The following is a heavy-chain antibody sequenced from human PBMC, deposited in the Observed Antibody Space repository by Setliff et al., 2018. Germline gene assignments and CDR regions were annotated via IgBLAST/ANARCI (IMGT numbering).Heavy chain of an antibody. CDR3: ARFGGSASVARFSPPI. Sequence: SETLSLTCSVLGDSLSSGTQYWAWIRQPPGKGLEWIGNINYSGSTYYNPSLKSRVTMSVDASRNQVSLKVTSVTAEDTAVYYCARFGGSASVARFSPPIWGPGSLVTVSS. D-gene: IGHD3-16*01. CDR1: GDSLSSGTQY. CDR2: INYSGST. J-gene: IGHJ4*02. V-gene: IGHV4-39*01.